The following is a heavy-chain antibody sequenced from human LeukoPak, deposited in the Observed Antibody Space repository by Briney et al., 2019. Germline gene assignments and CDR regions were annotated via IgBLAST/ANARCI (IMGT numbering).Heavy chain of an antibody. CDR2: IYPGDSET. V-gene: IGHV5-51*01. CDR1: GYKFTNYW. D-gene: IGHD3-16*01. CDR3: ARALRTGQGDYVPVL. Sequence: GESLKISCKASGYKFTNYWIGWVRQMPGKGLEWMTIIYPGDSETRYSPSFRGQVTISADKSIGTTYLQWSSLKASDTAIYCCARALRTGQGDYVPVLWGQGTLVTVSS. J-gene: IGHJ4*02.